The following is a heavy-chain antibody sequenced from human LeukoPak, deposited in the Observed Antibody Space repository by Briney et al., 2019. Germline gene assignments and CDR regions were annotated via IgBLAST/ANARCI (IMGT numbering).Heavy chain of an antibody. CDR3: ATRNNFEY. J-gene: IGHJ4*02. CDR1: GFTFSGHW. V-gene: IGHV3-7*01. Sequence: GGSLRLSCIVSGFTFSGHWMNWVRQAPGKGLEWVATIKYDGSEEAYVDSVEGRFIISRDNSKNSVFLQMDSLRAEDTAVYYCATRNNFEYWGQGTLVTVSS. D-gene: IGHD1/OR15-1a*01. CDR2: IKYDGSEE.